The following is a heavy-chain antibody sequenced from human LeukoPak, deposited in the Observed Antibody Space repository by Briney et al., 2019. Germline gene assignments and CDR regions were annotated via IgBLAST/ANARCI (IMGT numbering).Heavy chain of an antibody. Sequence: GGSLRLSCAASEFTFSDYSMSWVRQAPGKGLEWVANIKKDGSDKYYVGSVKGRFTISRDNAKNSLFLQMNSLRVEDTAVYYCARGRPSGEDCWGQGTLVTVSS. V-gene: IGHV3-7*04. D-gene: IGHD5-12*01. J-gene: IGHJ4*02. CDR3: ARGRPSGEDC. CDR1: EFTFSDYS. CDR2: IKKDGSDK.